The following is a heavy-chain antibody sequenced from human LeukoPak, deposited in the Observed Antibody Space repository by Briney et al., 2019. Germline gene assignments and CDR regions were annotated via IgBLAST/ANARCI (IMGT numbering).Heavy chain of an antibody. Sequence: GGSLRLSCAASGFTFSGYGMHWVRQAPGKGLEWVAIISDDGTDKYYADSLKGRFTISRDNSKNTLYLQMNSLRAEDTAVYYCAKGRLVVTATPIDYWGQGTLVTVSS. CDR3: AKGRLVVTATPIDY. CDR1: GFTFSGYG. J-gene: IGHJ4*02. V-gene: IGHV3-30*18. D-gene: IGHD2-21*02. CDR2: ISDDGTDK.